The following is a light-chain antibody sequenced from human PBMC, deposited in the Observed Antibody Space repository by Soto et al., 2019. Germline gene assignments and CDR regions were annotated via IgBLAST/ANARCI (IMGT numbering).Light chain of an antibody. CDR1: QSVSSGH. CDR3: QQRSNWPPIT. J-gene: IGKJ5*01. Sequence: DIVLTQSPGTLSMSPGERASLSCRASQSVSSGHLAWYQQKPGQAPRLLIYGASSRATGIPDRFSGSGSGTDFTLTISSLEPEDFAVYYCQQRSNWPPITFGQGTRLDIK. CDR2: GAS. V-gene: IGKV3D-20*02.